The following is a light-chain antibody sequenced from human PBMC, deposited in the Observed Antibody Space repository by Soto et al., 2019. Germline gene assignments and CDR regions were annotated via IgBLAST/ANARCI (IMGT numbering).Light chain of an antibody. CDR3: QQSYSTPYT. J-gene: IGKJ2*01. CDR1: QSISSY. V-gene: IGKV1-39*01. CDR2: AAS. Sequence: DIQMTQSPSSLSASVGDRVTITCRASQSISSYLNWYQQKPGKAPNLLIYAASSLQSEVPSRFSGSGSGTDFTLTISSLQPEEFATYYCQQSYSTPYTFGQGTKLEIK.